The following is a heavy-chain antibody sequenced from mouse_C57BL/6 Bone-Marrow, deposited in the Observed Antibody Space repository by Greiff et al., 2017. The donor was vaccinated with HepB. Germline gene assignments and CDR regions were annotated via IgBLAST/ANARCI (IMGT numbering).Heavy chain of an antibody. Sequence: EVQLQESGGDLVKPGGSLKLSCAASGFTFSSYGMSWVRQTPDKRLEWVATISSGGSYTYYPDSVKGRFTISRDNAKNTLYLQMSSLKSEDTAMYYCARRKNYYGYFDYWGQGTTLTVSS. V-gene: IGHV5-6*01. J-gene: IGHJ2*01. CDR1: GFTFSSYG. CDR3: ARRKNYYGYFDY. D-gene: IGHD1-1*01. CDR2: ISSGGSYT.